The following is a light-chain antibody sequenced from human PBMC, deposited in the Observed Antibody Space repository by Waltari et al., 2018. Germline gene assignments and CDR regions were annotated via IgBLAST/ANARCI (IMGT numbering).Light chain of an antibody. V-gene: IGLV2-8*01. Sequence: QSALTQPPSPSGSPDQSVTIPCPGTTSDVGGYNYVSWYQQHPGKAPKLMIYEVSKLPSGVPDRFSGSKSGNTASLTVSGLQAEDEADYYCSSYAGSNNYVFGTGTKVTVL. J-gene: IGLJ1*01. CDR1: TSDVGGYNY. CDR2: EVS. CDR3: SSYAGSNNYV.